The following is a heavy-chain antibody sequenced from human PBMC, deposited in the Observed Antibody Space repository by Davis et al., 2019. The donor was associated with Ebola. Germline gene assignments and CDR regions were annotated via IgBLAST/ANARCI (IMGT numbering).Heavy chain of an antibody. Sequence: SVKVSCKASGGTFSSYAISWVRQAPGQGLEWMGGIIPIFGTANYAQKFQGRVTITADESTSTAYMELSSLRSEDTAVYYCARGLGYCSSTSCYGDNSYYYYYMDVWGKGTTVTVSS. CDR2: IIPIFGTA. V-gene: IGHV1-69*13. CDR1: GGTFSSYA. D-gene: IGHD2-2*01. J-gene: IGHJ6*03. CDR3: ARGLGYCSSTSCYGDNSYYYYYMDV.